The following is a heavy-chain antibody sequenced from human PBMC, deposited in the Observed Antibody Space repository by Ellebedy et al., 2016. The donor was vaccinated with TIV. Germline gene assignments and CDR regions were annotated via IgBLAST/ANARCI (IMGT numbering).Heavy chain of an antibody. D-gene: IGHD6-6*01. CDR3: AKDINNAQLVPYYGIDV. CDR1: GFTVSSNY. V-gene: IGHV3-53*05. CDR2: IYSGGST. Sequence: GGSLRLSCAASGFTVSSNYMSWVRQAPGKGLEWVSVIYSGGSTYYADSVKGRFTISRDNAKNSLYLQMNSLRAEDTALYYCAKDINNAQLVPYYGIDVWGQGTTVTVSS. J-gene: IGHJ6*02.